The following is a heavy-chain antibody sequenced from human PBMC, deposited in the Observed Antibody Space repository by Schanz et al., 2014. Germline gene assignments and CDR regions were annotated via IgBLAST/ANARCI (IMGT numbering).Heavy chain of an antibody. CDR3: ARVKYCTITRCYRTETEGIYYMDV. V-gene: IGHV3-74*02. J-gene: IGHJ6*03. CDR2: IKSDGSST. D-gene: IGHD2-2*01. CDR1: TFTFSSDW. Sequence: EVQLAESGGGLVQPGGSLRLSCAASTFTFSSDWMSWVRQAPGKGLVWVSRIKSDGSSTSYADSVKGRFTISRDNSKNTLYLQMKSLRAEDTAVYYCARVKYCTITRCYRTETEGIYYMDVWGKGTTVTVSS.